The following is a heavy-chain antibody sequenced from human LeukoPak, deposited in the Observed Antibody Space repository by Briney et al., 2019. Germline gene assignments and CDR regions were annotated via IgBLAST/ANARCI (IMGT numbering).Heavy chain of an antibody. V-gene: IGHV3-74*01. CDR2: IKTDGSVT. CDR1: GFAFSNFW. CDR3: ARVGQFDS. Sequence: GGSLRLSCTASGFAFSNFWIHWVRQAPGKGLVWVSRIKTDGSVTNYADSVKGRFTISRDNAKNTLYLQMNSLRAEDTAVYYCARVGQFDSWGQGTLVTVSS. J-gene: IGHJ4*02.